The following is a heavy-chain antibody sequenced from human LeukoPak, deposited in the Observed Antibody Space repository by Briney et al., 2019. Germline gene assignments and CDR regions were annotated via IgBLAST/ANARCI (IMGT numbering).Heavy chain of an antibody. CDR3: ARFWGVVVVADIKT. V-gene: IGHV4-61*02. CDR2: IYTSGST. D-gene: IGHD2-15*01. J-gene: IGHJ4*02. CDR1: GGSISSGSYY. Sequence: PSETLSLTCTVSGGSISSGSYYWSWIRQPAGKGLERIGRIYTSGSTNYNPSPKSRVTISVDTSKNQFSLKLSSVTAADTAVSSCARFWGVVVVADIKTWGKGTLVTVS.